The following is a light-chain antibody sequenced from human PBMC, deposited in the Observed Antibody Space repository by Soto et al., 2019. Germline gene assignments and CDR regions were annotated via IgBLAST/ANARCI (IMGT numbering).Light chain of an antibody. CDR3: QQYGTSPYT. Sequence: EIVLTQSPGTLSLSPGDRATLSCRASQSLSSSYLAWYQQKPGQAPRLLIYGASSRATGIPDRFSVSGSGTDFTLTISRLEPEDFAVYYCQQYGTSPYTFGQGTKLEIK. V-gene: IGKV3-20*01. J-gene: IGKJ2*01. CDR2: GAS. CDR1: QSLSSSY.